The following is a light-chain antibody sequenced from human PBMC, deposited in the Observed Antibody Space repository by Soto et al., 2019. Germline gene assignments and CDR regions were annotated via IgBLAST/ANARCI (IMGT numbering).Light chain of an antibody. CDR3: QQGKSFPLT. CDR1: QDISSW. J-gene: IGKJ4*01. V-gene: IGKV1-12*01. Sequence: DLQMTQSPSSVSASVGDRVTITCRASQDISSWLAWFQQKPGEAPSLLIYAASSLHSGVPSRFSGSGSGTDFTLTISSLQPEDFATYYCQQGKSFPLTFGGGTKVEI. CDR2: AAS.